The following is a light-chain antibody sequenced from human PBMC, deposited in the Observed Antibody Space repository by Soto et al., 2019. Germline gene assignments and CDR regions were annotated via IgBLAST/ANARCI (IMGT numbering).Light chain of an antibody. J-gene: IGKJ4*02. V-gene: IGKV3-11*01. CDR1: QSLSKS. CDR3: QQRSSWPLT. CDR2: GAS. Sequence: EIALTQSPATLSLSPGERGTLSFRASQSLSKSLVWYQQTTGQAPRLLIDGASNRDTGIPARFSGSRSRTDFTLPISRLEPEDFEVYFCQQRSSWPLTFGGGTKVDIK.